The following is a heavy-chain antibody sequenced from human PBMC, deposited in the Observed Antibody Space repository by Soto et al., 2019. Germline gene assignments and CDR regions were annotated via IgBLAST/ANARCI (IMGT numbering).Heavy chain of an antibody. D-gene: IGHD4-17*01. J-gene: IGHJ4*02. CDR2: ISGSGGST. V-gene: IGHV3-23*01. CDR3: AKQTTVTTGFYYDY. Sequence: HPGGSLRLSCAASGFTFSSYAMSWVRQAPGKGLEWVSAISGSGGSTYYADSVKGRFTISRDNSKDTLYLQMNSLRAEDTAVYYCAKQTTVTTGFYYDYWSQGTLVTVSS. CDR1: GFTFSSYA.